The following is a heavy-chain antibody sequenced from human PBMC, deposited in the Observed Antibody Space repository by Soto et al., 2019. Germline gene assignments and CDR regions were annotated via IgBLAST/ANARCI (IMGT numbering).Heavy chain of an antibody. D-gene: IGHD2-2*01. V-gene: IGHV3-48*01. CDR1: GFTFSTYS. CDR3: ARMSSSISPGC. Sequence: GGSLRLSYAASGFTFSTYSMNWVRQAPGKGLEWVAYINSTGNSKYYAGSVKGRFTISRDSARNSLYLQMNSLRAEDTAVYYCARMSSSISPGCWGQGTLVTVSS. J-gene: IGHJ4*02. CDR2: INSTGNSK.